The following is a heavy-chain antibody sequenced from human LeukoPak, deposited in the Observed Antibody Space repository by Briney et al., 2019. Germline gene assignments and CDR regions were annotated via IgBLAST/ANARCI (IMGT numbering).Heavy chain of an antibody. CDR1: GYTFTGYY. J-gene: IGHJ4*02. D-gene: IGHD6-13*01. V-gene: IGHV1-2*04. CDR3: ARAAGETYYFDY. CDR2: INPNSGGT. Sequence: ASVKVSCKASGYTFTGYYMHWVRQAPGQGLEWVGWINPNSGGTNYAQKFQGWVTMTRDTSISTAYMELSSLRSEDTAVYYCARAAGETYYFDYWGQGTLVTVSS.